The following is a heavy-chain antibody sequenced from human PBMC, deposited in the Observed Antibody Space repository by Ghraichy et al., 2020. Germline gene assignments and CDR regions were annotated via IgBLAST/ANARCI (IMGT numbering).Heavy chain of an antibody. CDR3: ARDPDNLPGIAFDI. J-gene: IGHJ3*02. V-gene: IGHV3-7*03. D-gene: IGHD6-13*01. Sequence: GGSLRLSCAASGFTFSSNWMSWAHQAPGKGLEWVANINQDGSKKYYVDSVKGRFTISRDNAKKSLYLQMNSLRAEDTAVYFCARDPDNLPGIAFDIWGQGTMVTVSS. CDR1: GFTFSSNW. CDR2: INQDGSKK.